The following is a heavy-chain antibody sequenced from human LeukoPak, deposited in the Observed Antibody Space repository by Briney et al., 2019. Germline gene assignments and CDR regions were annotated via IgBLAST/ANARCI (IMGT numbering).Heavy chain of an antibody. Sequence: GGSLRLSCAASGFTFITYWMHWVRQAPGKGLVWVSRINNDGSNTNYADSVKGRFTISRDNAKNTLYLQMNSLRAEDTAVYYCARPSVAGPYFDFWDQGTLVTVSS. J-gene: IGHJ4*02. CDR3: ARPSVAGPYFDF. V-gene: IGHV3-74*01. D-gene: IGHD6-19*01. CDR2: INNDGSNT. CDR1: GFTFITYW.